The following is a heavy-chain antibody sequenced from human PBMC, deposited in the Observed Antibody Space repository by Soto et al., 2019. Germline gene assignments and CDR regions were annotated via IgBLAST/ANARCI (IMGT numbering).Heavy chain of an antibody. J-gene: IGHJ4*02. CDR2: ISGST. V-gene: IGHV3-23*01. Sequence: PGGSLRLSCAASGFTFNSYAMSWVRQATGKGLEWVSTISGSTYYADSVKGRFTISRDNSKNTLYLEMNSLRAEDTAVYYCAKDKGGRYCSRTSCLYSFDYWCQGTLVTVSS. CDR3: AKDKGGRYCSRTSCLYSFDY. CDR1: GFTFNSYA. D-gene: IGHD2-2*01.